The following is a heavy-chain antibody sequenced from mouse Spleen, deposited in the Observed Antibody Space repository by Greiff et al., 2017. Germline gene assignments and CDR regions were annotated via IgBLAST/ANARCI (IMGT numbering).Heavy chain of an antibody. CDR3: ARRGYYDYDEGFAY. Sequence: EVKVVESGGDLVKPGGSLKLSCAASGFTFSSYAMSWVRQTPEKRLEWVATISSGGSYTYYPDSVKGRFTISRDNAKNTLYLQMSSLRSEDTAMYYCARRGYYDYDEGFAYWGQGTLVTVSA. J-gene: IGHJ3*01. CDR2: ISSGGSYT. V-gene: IGHV5-9-1*01. D-gene: IGHD2-4*01. CDR1: GFTFSSYA.